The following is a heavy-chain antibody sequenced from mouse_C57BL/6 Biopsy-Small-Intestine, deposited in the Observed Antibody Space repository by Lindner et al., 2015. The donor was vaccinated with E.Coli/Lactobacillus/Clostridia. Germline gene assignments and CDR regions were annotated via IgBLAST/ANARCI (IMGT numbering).Heavy chain of an antibody. V-gene: IGHV1-4*02. CDR3: ARSSVTTSRGGFDS. CDR2: VSPIFETT. CDR1: RGTFSSYA. Sequence: SVKVSCKASRGTFSSYAISWVRQSPALGLEWMGRVSPIFETTDYPQKFQGRLTITADKATTTVYMELTGLKSEDTAVYYCARSSVTTSRGGFDSWGQGTLVTVSS. J-gene: IGHJ4*01. D-gene: IGHD2-13*01.